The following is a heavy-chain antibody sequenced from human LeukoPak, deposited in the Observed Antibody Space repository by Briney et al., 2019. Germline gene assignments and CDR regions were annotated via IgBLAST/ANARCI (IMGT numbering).Heavy chain of an antibody. D-gene: IGHD6-13*01. CDR1: GLTFSSYW. J-gene: IGHJ4*02. CDR2: IKQDGSEK. V-gene: IGHV3-7*01. CDR3: ARQEAGHEDY. Sequence: GGSLRLSCAASGLTFSSYWMSWVRQAPGKGLEWVANIKQDGSEKYYVDSVKGRFTISRDNAKNSLYLQMNSLRAEDTAVYYCARQEAGHEDYWGQGTLVTVSS.